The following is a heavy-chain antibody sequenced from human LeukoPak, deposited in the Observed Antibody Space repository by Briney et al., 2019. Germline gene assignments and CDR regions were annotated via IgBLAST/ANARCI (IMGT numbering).Heavy chain of an antibody. CDR3: ARSSWYDIIDY. J-gene: IGHJ4*02. CDR2: IYSTGST. CDR1: GGSIRGSDFY. V-gene: IGHV4-39*07. D-gene: IGHD6-13*01. Sequence: MSSETLSLTCTVSGGSIRGSDFYWGWIRQPPGKGLEWIGTIYSTGSTYYNASLKSRVTISVDTSKNQFSLKLSSVTAADTAVYYCARSSWYDIIDYWGQGTLVTVSS.